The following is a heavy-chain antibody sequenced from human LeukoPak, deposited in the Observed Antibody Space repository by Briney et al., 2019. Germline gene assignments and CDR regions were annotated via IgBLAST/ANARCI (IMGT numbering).Heavy chain of an antibody. Sequence: CIASIYYSVTTSYHPSLKSRVTISVDKSKNQFSLKLSSVTAADTAVYYCARRPYSYGFDYWGQGTLVTVSS. J-gene: IGHJ4*02. CDR2: IYYSVTT. V-gene: IGHV4-39*01. CDR3: ARRPYSYGFDY. D-gene: IGHD5-18*01.